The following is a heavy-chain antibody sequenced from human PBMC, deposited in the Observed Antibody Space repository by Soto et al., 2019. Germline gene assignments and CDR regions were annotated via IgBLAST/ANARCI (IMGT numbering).Heavy chain of an antibody. CDR1: GGSISSSSYY. CDR2: IYYSGST. CDR3: VTYYYALGGY. Sequence: SETLSLTCTVSGGSISSSSYYWGWIRQPPGKGLEWIGSIYYSGSTYYNPSLKSRVTISVDTSKNQFSLKLSSVTAADTAVYYCVTYYYALGGYWGQGTLVTVSS. V-gene: IGHV4-39*01. D-gene: IGHD3-10*01. J-gene: IGHJ4*02.